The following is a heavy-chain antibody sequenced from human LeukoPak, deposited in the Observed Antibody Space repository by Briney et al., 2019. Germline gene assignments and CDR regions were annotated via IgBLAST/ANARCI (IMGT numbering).Heavy chain of an antibody. CDR1: GFTFSDFW. J-gene: IGHJ4*02. CDR2: MNRDGSEK. CDR3: ARVFTGSSWYFDY. V-gene: IGHV3-7*01. D-gene: IGHD2-15*01. Sequence: PGGSLRLSCAASGFTFSDFWLSWVRQAPGKGLEWVANMNRDGSEKNYVDSVKGRFTISRDNAKNSLYLQMNSLRAEDTAVYYCARVFTGSSWYFDYWGQGTLVTVSS.